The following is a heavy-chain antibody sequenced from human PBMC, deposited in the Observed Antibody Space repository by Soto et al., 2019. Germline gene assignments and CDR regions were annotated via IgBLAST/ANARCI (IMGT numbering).Heavy chain of an antibody. Sequence: QVQLVESGGGVVQPGRSLRLSCAASGFTFSSYAMHWVRQAPGKGLEWVAVISYDGSNKYYADSVKGRFTISRDNSKNTLYLQMNSLRAEDTAVYYCARSYSGSYYWDYYYGMDVWGQGTTVTVSS. J-gene: IGHJ6*02. V-gene: IGHV3-30-3*01. CDR3: ARSYSGSYYWDYYYGMDV. CDR1: GFTFSSYA. D-gene: IGHD1-26*01. CDR2: ISYDGSNK.